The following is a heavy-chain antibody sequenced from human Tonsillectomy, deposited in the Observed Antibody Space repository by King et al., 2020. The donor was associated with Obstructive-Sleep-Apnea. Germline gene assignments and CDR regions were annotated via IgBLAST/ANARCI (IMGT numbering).Heavy chain of an antibody. J-gene: IGHJ3*02. D-gene: IGHD2-8*02. CDR3: TTDIGYCAGGPCSSSASDM. CDR1: GLPFSHLG. Sequence: VQLVESGGGVVQPGGSLRLSCGTSGLPFSHLGMHWARQAPGKGLEWLGFIASDKITKYYVDSVNGRFAMSRDKSKGTLSLQMNTLRSEDTAVYYCTTDIGYCAGGPCSSSASDMWGQGTMVSVSS. V-gene: IGHV3-30*02. CDR2: IASDKITK.